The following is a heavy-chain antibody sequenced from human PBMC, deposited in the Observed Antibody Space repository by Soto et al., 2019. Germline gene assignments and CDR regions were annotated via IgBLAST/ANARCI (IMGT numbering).Heavy chain of an antibody. CDR3: TTDHWIYSSSSPSFDY. V-gene: IGHV3-15*01. J-gene: IGHJ4*02. CDR1: GFTFSNAW. D-gene: IGHD6-6*01. CDR2: IKSKTEGRTT. Sequence: GGSLRLPCAASGFTFSNAWMSWVRQAPGTGLEWVGRIKSKTEGRTTDYAAPVKGRFTISRDDSKNTRYLQMNSLKTEDIAVYYCTTDHWIYSSSSPSFDYWGQGTLVTVSS.